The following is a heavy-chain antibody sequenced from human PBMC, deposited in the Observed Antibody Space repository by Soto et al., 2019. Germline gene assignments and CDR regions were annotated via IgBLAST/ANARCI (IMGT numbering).Heavy chain of an antibody. CDR2: ISGSGGST. J-gene: IGHJ4*02. V-gene: IGHV3-23*01. D-gene: IGHD6-13*01. CDR1: GFTFSSYA. Sequence: GESLKISCAASGFTFSSYAMSWVRQAPGKGLEWVSAISGSGGSTYYADSVKGRFTISRDNSKNTLYLQMNSLRAEDTAVYYCRYSSISDRLDEGGDFDYWGQGTLVTVSS. CDR3: RYSSISDRLDEGGDFDY.